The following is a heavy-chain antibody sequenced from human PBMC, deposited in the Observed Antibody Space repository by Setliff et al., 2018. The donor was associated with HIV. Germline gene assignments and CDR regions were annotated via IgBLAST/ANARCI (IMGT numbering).Heavy chain of an antibody. Sequence: PSETLSLTCTVSGGSISSGGYYWTWIRQHPGKGLEWIGNIYYTGSTDYNPSLKSRLSISIDRSRSEFSLKLSSVTAADTAVYYCAGMVGYRYYIDYWGQGTLVTVST. CDR1: GGSISSGGYY. J-gene: IGHJ4*02. CDR3: AGMVGYRYYIDY. D-gene: IGHD3-16*02. V-gene: IGHV4-31*03. CDR2: IYYTGST.